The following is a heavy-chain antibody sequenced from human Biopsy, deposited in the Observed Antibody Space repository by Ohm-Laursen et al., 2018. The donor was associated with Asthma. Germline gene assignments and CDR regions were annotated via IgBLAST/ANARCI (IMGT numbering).Heavy chain of an antibody. CDR2: IHYSGST. J-gene: IGHJ4*02. CDR3: AVYSSGGFDY. CDR1: GVYIRSYY. D-gene: IGHD6-6*01. Sequence: TLSLTCTVSGVYIRSYYWTWIRQPPGKGLEWIGNIHYSGSTYSNPSLKSRVTISVDTSKKQISLRLSSVIAADTAVYYCAVYSSGGFDYWGQGSLVTVSS. V-gene: IGHV4-59*01.